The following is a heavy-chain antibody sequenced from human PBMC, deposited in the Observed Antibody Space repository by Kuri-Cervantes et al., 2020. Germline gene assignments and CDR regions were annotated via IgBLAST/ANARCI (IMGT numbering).Heavy chain of an antibody. CDR2: IDNDGSNA. D-gene: IGHD6-25*01. CDR1: GFTFSDYW. V-gene: IGHV3-74*01. Sequence: GGSLRLSCVASGFTFSDYWMSWVRQAPGKGLEWVSQIDNDGSNANYADPVKGRFTISRDNAKDMVYLQMNTLGADDTAVYYCARGGFSHNLDVWGKGTAVTVSS. CDR3: ARGGFSHNLDV. J-gene: IGHJ6*04.